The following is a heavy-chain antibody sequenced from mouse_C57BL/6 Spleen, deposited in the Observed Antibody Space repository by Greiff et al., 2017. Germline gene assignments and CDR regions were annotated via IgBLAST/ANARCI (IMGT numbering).Heavy chain of an antibody. CDR2: ISNGGGST. V-gene: IGHV5-12*01. Sequence: DVMLVESGGGLVQPGGSLKLSCAASGFTFSDYYMYWVRQTPEKRLEWVAYISNGGGSTYYPDTVKGRFTISRDNAKNTLYLQMSRLKSEDTAMYYCARLPYYGSTNWYFDVWGTGTTVTVSS. J-gene: IGHJ1*03. D-gene: IGHD1-1*01. CDR3: ARLPYYGSTNWYFDV. CDR1: GFTFSDYY.